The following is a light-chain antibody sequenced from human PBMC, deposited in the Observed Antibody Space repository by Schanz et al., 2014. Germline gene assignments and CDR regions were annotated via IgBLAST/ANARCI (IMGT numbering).Light chain of an antibody. CDR3: HQYHNWPPWT. CDR2: GAS. J-gene: IGKJ1*01. Sequence: EIVMTQSPATLSVSPGGRATLSCRASQNIGSNLAWYQQRPGQAPRLLIYGASARASGIPGRFSGGGSGTEFTLIISSLQSEDFAVYYCHQYHNWPPWTFGQGTKVEIK. CDR1: QNIGSN. V-gene: IGKV3D-15*01.